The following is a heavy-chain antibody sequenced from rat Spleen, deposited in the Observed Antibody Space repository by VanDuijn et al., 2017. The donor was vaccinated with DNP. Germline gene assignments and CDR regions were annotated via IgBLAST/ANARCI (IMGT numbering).Heavy chain of an antibody. V-gene: IGHV3-1*01. J-gene: IGHJ2*01. CDR2: ISYTGST. CDR3: ARWTYYFDY. CDR1: GYSITSNY. Sequence: EAQLQESGPGLVKPSQSLSLTCSVTGYSITSNYWGWIRKFPGNKMEWIGHISYTGSTTYNPSLKSRISITRDTSKNHLSLQLNSVTTEDTATYYCARWTYYFDYWGQGVMVTVSS.